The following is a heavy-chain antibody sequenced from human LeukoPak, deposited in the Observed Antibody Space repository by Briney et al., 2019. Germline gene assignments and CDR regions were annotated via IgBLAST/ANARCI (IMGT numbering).Heavy chain of an antibody. V-gene: IGHV4-59*01. CDR3: ARDGEAYGWNYAFDY. CDR1: GGSISSYC. J-gene: IGHJ4*02. CDR2: IYYSGST. D-gene: IGHD1-7*01. Sequence: SETLSLTCTVSGGSISSYCWSWIRQPPGKGLEWIGYIYYSGSTNYNPSLKSRVTISVDTSKNQFSLKLSSVTAADTAVYYCARDGEAYGWNYAFDYWGQGTLVTVSS.